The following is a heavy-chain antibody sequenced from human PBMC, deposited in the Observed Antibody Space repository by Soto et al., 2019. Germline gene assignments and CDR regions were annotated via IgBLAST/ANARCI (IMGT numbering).Heavy chain of an antibody. V-gene: IGHV4-34*01. CDR1: GGSFSGYF. CDR2: INHSGIT. Sequence: KSSETLSLTCTVSGGSFSGYFWTWIRQPPGKELEWLAEINHSGITNYNPSVESRVSMSVDTSKNQFSLRLYSVTAADTAVYYCVRGPYNYNSRYFDYWGQGTLVTVSS. J-gene: IGHJ4*02. D-gene: IGHD1-1*01. CDR3: VRGPYNYNSRYFDY.